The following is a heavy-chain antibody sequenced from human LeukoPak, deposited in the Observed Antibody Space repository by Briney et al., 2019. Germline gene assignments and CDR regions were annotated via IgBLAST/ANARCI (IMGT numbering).Heavy chain of an antibody. CDR1: GYTFTSYG. CDR2: ISPYNANT. V-gene: IGHV1-18*01. J-gene: IGHJ4*02. Sequence: ASVKVSCKASGYTFTSYGISWVRQAPGQGLEWMGWISPYNANTDYAQKLQGRVTLTTDTSTSTAYMELRSLRSDDTAVYYCARDYYDSSGQYYFDHWGQGTLVIVSS. D-gene: IGHD3-22*01. CDR3: ARDYYDSSGQYYFDH.